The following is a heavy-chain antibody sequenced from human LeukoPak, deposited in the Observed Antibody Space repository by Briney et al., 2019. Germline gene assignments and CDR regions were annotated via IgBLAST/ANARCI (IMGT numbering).Heavy chain of an antibody. Sequence: PSETLSLTCTVSGGSISSYYWSWIRQPPGKGLEWIGYIYYSGSTNYNPSLKSRVTISVDTSKNQFSLKLSSVAAADTAVYYCARTATKYYYDGSGYYWDYWGQGALVTVSS. CDR2: IYYSGST. CDR3: ARTATKYYYDGSGYYWDY. V-gene: IGHV4-59*01. D-gene: IGHD3-22*01. J-gene: IGHJ4*02. CDR1: GGSISSYY.